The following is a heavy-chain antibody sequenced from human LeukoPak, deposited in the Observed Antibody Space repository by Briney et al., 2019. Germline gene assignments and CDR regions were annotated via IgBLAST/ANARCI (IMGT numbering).Heavy chain of an antibody. CDR1: AFIFSGHW. Sequence: GGSLRLSCEGSAFIFSGHWMNWVRQTPGKGLEWVASIKEDGSERQYVDSVKGRFSISRDNTKGSLFLQLNSLRAEDTAVYYCAREASTVTSSLDYWGQGTLVTVSS. J-gene: IGHJ4*02. V-gene: IGHV3-7*03. CDR2: IKEDGSER. CDR3: AREASTVTSSLDY. D-gene: IGHD4-17*01.